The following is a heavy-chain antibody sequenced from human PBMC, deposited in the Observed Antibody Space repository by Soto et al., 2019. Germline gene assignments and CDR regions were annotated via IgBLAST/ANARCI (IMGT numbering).Heavy chain of an antibody. D-gene: IGHD3-10*01. V-gene: IGHV3-23*01. CDR1: VFTFSSYS. J-gene: IGHJ4*02. Sequence: GGSLRLSCAASVFTFSSYSMSWVRQAPGKGLEWVSGFRSGGDDDTTYYADSVRGRFTISRDNSKNTLFLQMNSLRAEDTAIYYCAKKVNSGSGSQFFDYWGQGTLVTVSS. CDR3: AKKVNSGSGSQFFDY. CDR2: FRSGGDDDTT.